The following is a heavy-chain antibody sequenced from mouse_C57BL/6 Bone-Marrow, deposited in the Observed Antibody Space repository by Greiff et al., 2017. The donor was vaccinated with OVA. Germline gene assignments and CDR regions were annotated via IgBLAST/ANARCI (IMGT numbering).Heavy chain of an antibody. J-gene: IGHJ2*01. CDR2: IDPSESYT. CDR1: GYTFTSYW. D-gene: IGHD1-1*01. CDR3: ARRGRIYIHLFDY. V-gene: IGHV1-69*01. Sequence: VQLQQPGAELVMPGASVKLSCKASGYTFTSYWMHWVKQRPGQGLEWIGEIDPSESYTNYNQKFKGKSTLTVDKYSSTAYMQLSSLTSDDSAVYYCARRGRIYIHLFDYWGQGTTLTVSS.